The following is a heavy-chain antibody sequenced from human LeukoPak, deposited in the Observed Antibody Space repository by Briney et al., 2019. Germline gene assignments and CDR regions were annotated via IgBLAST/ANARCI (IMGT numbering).Heavy chain of an antibody. J-gene: IGHJ4*02. Sequence: ASVKVSCKASGYTFTSYAMNWERQAPGQGLEWMGWIHTKTGNPTYAQGFTGRFVFSVDTSVSTAYLQIYNLKAGDTAVYYCARGSETATMIDYWGQGTLVTVSS. V-gene: IGHV7-4-1*01. CDR3: ARGSETATMIDY. CDR1: GYTFTSYA. CDR2: IHTKTGNP. D-gene: IGHD5-24*01.